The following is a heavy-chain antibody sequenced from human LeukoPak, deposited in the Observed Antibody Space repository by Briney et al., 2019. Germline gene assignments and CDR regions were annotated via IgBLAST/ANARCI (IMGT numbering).Heavy chain of an antibody. J-gene: IGHJ4*02. D-gene: IGHD3-9*01. V-gene: IGHV1-2*02. CDR2: INPNSGGT. Sequence: ASVKVSCKASGYTFTGYYMHWVRQAPGQGLEWMGWINPNSGGTNYAQKFPGRVTMTTDTSTSTAYMELRSLRSDDTAVYYCARDQDLRYFDWLAIDYWGQGTLVTVS. CDR3: ARDQDLRYFDWLAIDY. CDR1: GYTFTGYY.